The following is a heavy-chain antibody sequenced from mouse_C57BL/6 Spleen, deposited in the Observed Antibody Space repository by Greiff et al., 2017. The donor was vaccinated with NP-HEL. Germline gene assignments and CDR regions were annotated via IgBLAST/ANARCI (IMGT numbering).Heavy chain of an antibody. V-gene: IGHV1-82*01. D-gene: IGHD1-1*01. CDR1: GYAFSSSW. CDR3: ERSDDYYGSSYKAWFAY. Sequence: VQLQQSGPELVKPGASVKISCKASGYAFSSSWMNWVKQRPGKGLEWIGRIYPGDGDTNYNGKFKGKATLTADKSSSTAYMQLSSLTSEDSAVYFCERSDDYYGSSYKAWFAYWGQGTLVTVSA. CDR2: IYPGDGDT. J-gene: IGHJ3*01.